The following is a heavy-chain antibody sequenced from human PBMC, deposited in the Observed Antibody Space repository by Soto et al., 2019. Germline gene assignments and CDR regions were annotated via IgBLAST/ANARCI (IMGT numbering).Heavy chain of an antibody. V-gene: IGHV4-39*01. CDR1: GGSISSSSYY. J-gene: IGHJ5*02. CDR3: ARPRGSRGDCSGGSCDSGGGQNWFEP. Sequence: SETLSLTCTVSGGSISSSSYYWGWIRQPPGKGLEWIGSIYYSGSTYYNPSLKSRVTISVDTSKNQFSLKLSSVTAADTAVYYCARPRGSRGDCSGGSCDSGGGQNWFEPWGKGTLGTVAS. CDR2: IYYSGST. D-gene: IGHD2-15*01.